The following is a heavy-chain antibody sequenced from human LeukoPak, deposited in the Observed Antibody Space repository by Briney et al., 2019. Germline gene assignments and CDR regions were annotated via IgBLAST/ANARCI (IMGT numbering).Heavy chain of an antibody. CDR1: GGSISSYY. V-gene: IGHV4-59*01. D-gene: IGHD3-3*01. Sequence: PSETLSLTCTVSGGSISSYYWSWIRQPPGKGLEWIGYIYYSGSTNYNPSLKSRVTISVDTSKNQFSLKLSSATTADTAVYYCARGIPYYDFWSGPGDSYYFDYWGQGTLVTVSS. CDR2: IYYSGST. J-gene: IGHJ4*02. CDR3: ARGIPYYDFWSGPGDSYYFDY.